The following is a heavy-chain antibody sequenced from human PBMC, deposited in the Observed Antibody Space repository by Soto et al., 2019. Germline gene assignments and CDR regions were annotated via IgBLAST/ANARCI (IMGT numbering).Heavy chain of an antibody. CDR3: ARGTITGRFDY. Sequence: SETLSLTCAVYGGSFSGYYWSWIRQPPGKGPEWIGEINHSGSTNYNPSLKSRVTISVDTSKNQFSLKLSSVTAADTAVYYCARGTITGRFDYWGQGTLVTVSS. V-gene: IGHV4-34*01. D-gene: IGHD1-20*01. CDR2: INHSGST. J-gene: IGHJ4*02. CDR1: GGSFSGYY.